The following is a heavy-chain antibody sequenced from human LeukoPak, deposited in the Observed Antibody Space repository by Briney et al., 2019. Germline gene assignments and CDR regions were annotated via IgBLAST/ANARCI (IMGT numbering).Heavy chain of an antibody. J-gene: IGHJ3*02. CDR1: GYTFTGYY. CDR3: AQSPIVVAGTIDI. V-gene: IGHV1-2*02. CDR2: INPNSGGT. Sequence: ASVKVSCKGSGYTFTGYYMHWVRQAPGQGLEWMGWINPNSGGTNYAQKFQGRVTMTRDTSISTAYMELSRLRSDDTAVYYCAQSPIVVAGTIDIWGQGTMVTVSS. D-gene: IGHD6-19*01.